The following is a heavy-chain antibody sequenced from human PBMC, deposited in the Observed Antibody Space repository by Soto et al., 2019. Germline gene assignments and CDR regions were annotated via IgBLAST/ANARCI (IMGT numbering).Heavy chain of an antibody. CDR2: SNHSGST. Sequence: SETLSLTCAVCGGSFSGYYWSWIRQPPGKGLEWIGGSNHSGSTNYNPSLKSRITVSVDTSKNQFSLKLHSVTAPNTAVYYCARGLVLAPDRRHQWWFDPWGQGTLVTVSS. CDR3: ARGLVLAPDRRHQWWFDP. J-gene: IGHJ5*02. D-gene: IGHD2-15*01. V-gene: IGHV4-34*01. CDR1: GGSFSGYY.